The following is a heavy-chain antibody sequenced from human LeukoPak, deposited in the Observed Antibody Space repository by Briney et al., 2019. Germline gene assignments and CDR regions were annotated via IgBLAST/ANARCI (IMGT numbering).Heavy chain of an antibody. V-gene: IGHV1-69*05. CDR3: AREGIVVVVAASNVACWFDP. J-gene: IGHJ5*02. Sequence: SVKVSCKASGGTFSSYAISWVRQAPGQGLEWMGGIIPIFGTANYAQKFQGRVTITTDESTSTAYMELSSLRSEDTAVYYCAREGIVVVVAASNVACWFDPWGQGTLVTVSS. CDR2: IIPIFGTA. CDR1: GGTFSSYA. D-gene: IGHD2-15*01.